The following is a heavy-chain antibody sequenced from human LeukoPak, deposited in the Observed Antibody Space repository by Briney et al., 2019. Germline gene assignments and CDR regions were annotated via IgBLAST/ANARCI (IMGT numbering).Heavy chain of an antibody. CDR2: INPNSGGT. CDR3: ARDARWELPLSLHDAFDI. V-gene: IGHV1-2*02. J-gene: IGHJ3*02. D-gene: IGHD1-26*01. Sequence: ASVKVSCKASGYTFTGYYMHWVRQAPGQGLEWMGWINPNSGGTNYAQKFQGGVTMTRDTSISTAYMELSRLRSDDTAVYYCARDARWELPLSLHDAFDIWGQGTMVTVSS. CDR1: GYTFTGYY.